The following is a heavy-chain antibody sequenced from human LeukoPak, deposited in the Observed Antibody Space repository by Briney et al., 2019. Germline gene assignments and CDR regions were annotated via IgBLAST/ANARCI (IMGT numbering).Heavy chain of an antibody. J-gene: IGHJ4*02. Sequence: GGSLRLSCTASGFTFGDYAMSWFRQAPGKGLEWVGFIRSKAYGGTTEYAASVKGRFTISRDDSKSIAYLQMNSLKTEDTAVYYCTRFTVLSYGDYYFDYWGQGTLVTVSS. V-gene: IGHV3-49*03. CDR3: TRFTVLSYGDYYFDY. D-gene: IGHD5-18*01. CDR2: IRSKAYGGTT. CDR1: GFTFGDYA.